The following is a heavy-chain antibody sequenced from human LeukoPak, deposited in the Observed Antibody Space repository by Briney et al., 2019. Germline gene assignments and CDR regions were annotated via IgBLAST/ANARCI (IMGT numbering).Heavy chain of an antibody. CDR1: GFTFISIA. Sequence: GGSLTLFNAYSGFTFISIAMSYVSQAPGKGLEWVSAITGGGTTYYGDFMKGRFTISRDNSKTTLYLQVNTLRAEDTALFYCAKTQGYLDYWGHGTLVTVSS. CDR2: ITGGGTT. V-gene: IGHV3-23*01. J-gene: IGHJ4*01. CDR3: AKTQGYLDY. D-gene: IGHD2-2*01.